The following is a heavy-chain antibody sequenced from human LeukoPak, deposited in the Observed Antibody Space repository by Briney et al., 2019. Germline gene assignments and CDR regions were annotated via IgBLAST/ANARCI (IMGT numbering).Heavy chain of an antibody. D-gene: IGHD3-10*01. CDR2: IKQDGSEK. CDR1: GFTFSSYW. Sequence: GGSLRFSCAASGFTFSSYWMSWVRQAPGKGLEWVANIKQDGSEKYYVDSVKGRFTISRDNAKNSLYLQMNSLRAEDTAVYYCARVGYYYGSGSYAHFDYWGQGTLVTVSS. V-gene: IGHV3-7*01. J-gene: IGHJ4*02. CDR3: ARVGYYYGSGSYAHFDY.